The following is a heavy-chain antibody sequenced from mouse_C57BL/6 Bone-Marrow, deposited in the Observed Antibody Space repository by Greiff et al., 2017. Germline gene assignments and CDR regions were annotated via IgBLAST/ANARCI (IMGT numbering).Heavy chain of an antibody. CDR3: ARGRAY. J-gene: IGHJ3*01. V-gene: IGHV5-6*01. CDR1: GFTFSSYG. D-gene: IGHD1-1*01. CDR2: ISSGGSYT. Sequence: EVQGVESGGDLVKPGGSLKLSCAASGFTFSSYGMSWVRQTPDKRLEWVATISSGGSYTYYPDSVKGRFTISRDNAKNTLYLQLSSLTSADTAMYCCARGRAYWGQGTLVTVSA.